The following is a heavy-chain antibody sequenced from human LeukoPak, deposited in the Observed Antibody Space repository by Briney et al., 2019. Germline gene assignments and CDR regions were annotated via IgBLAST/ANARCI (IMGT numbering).Heavy chain of an antibody. J-gene: IGHJ4*02. CDR3: ARYLPGYCSGGSCSYRYYFDY. Sequence: SETLSLTCTVSGDSISGYYWSWIRQPPGKGLEWIGNIYYSGTTNYNPSLKSRVTISVDTSKNQFSLKLSSVTAADTAIYYCARYLPGYCSGGSCSYRYYFDYWGQGTLVTVSS. V-gene: IGHV4-59*01. CDR2: IYYSGTT. CDR1: GDSISGYY. D-gene: IGHD2-15*01.